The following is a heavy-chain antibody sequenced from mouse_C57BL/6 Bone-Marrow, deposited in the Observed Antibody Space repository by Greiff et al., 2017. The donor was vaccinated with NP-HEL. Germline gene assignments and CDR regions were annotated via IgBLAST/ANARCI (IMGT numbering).Heavy chain of an antibody. D-gene: IGHD3-1*01. CDR2: ILPSIGRT. CDR1: DSEVFPIAY. J-gene: IGHJ4*01. V-gene: IGHV15-2*01. Sequence: QVQLQQSGSELRSPGSSVKLSCKAFDSEVFPIAYMCWVRQKPEHGFEWIGGILPSIGRTIYGEMFEDTATLDADTLSTPAYLELNSLTSEYSAIYDCARSGTAQSTSSYAMYYWGQGTSVTVSS. CDR3: ARSGTAQSTSSYAMYY.